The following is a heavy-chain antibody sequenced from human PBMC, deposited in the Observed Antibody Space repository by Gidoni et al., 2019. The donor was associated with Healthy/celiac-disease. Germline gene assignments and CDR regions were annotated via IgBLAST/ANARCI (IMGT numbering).Heavy chain of an antibody. CDR2: IKSRTDGGTT. V-gene: IGHV3-15*01. D-gene: IGHD3-3*01. J-gene: IGHJ5*02. Sequence: EVQLVESGGGLVKPGGSLRLSCAASGFTFSNAWMRWVRQAPGKGLEWVGRIKSRTDGGTTDYAAPVKGRFTISRDDSKNTLYLQMNSLKTEDTAVYYCTTDERGVLGVTTTFNWFDPWGQGTLVTVSS. CDR3: TTDERGVLGVTTTFNWFDP. CDR1: GFTFSNAW.